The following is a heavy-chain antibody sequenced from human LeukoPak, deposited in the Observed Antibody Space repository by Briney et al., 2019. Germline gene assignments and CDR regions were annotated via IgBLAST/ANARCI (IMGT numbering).Heavy chain of an antibody. CDR3: AKEQTPTYTNIAAAGTSDY. Sequence: PGGSLRLSCAASGFTFSSYAMSWVRQAPGKGLEWVSAISGSGGSTYYADSVKGRFTISRDNSKNTLYLQMNSLRAEDTAVYYCAKEQTPTYTNIAAAGTSDYWGQGTLVTVSS. CDR1: GFTFSSYA. V-gene: IGHV3-23*01. J-gene: IGHJ4*02. CDR2: ISGSGGST. D-gene: IGHD6-13*01.